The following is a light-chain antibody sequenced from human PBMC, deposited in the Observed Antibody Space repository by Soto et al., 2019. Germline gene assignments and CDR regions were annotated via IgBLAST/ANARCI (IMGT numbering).Light chain of an antibody. V-gene: IGLV2-14*01. CDR1: SSDVGGYNY. Sequence: QSALTQPASVSGSPGQSITISCTGTSSDVGGYNYVSWYQQHPGKAPKLMIYDVSNRPSGVSNLFSGSKSGNTASLTISGLQAEDEADYYCSSYTSSSDVVFGGETKLTVL. J-gene: IGLJ2*01. CDR2: DVS. CDR3: SSYTSSSDVV.